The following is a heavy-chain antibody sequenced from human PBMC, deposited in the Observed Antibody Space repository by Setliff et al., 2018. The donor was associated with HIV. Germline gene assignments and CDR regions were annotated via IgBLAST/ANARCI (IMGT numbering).Heavy chain of an antibody. D-gene: IGHD2-15*01. J-gene: IGHJ4*02. CDR2: IHDSGRT. CDR3: ARVDRCSGGSCYFIDY. V-gene: IGHV4-38-2*02. CDR1: GGSMSGLY. Sequence: SETLSLTCTVSGGSMSGLYWGWIRQPPGKGLEWIGSIHDSGRTYYNPSLKSRVTISVDTSKNEFSLKVSSVTAADTAVYYCARVDRCSGGSCYFIDYWGQGTLVTVSS.